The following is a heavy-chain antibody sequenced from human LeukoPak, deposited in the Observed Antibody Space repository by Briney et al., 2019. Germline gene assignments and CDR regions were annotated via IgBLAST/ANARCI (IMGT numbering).Heavy chain of an antibody. CDR1: GFTFSSYA. Sequence: GGSLRLSCSASGFTFSSYAMHWVRQAPGKGLEYVSAISSSGGSSYYADSVKGRFTISRDNSKNTLYLQMSSLRAADTAVYYCVKSLYSYDSSGYYGDFDYWGQGTLVTVSS. D-gene: IGHD3-22*01. J-gene: IGHJ4*02. V-gene: IGHV3-64D*06. CDR3: VKSLYSYDSSGYYGDFDY. CDR2: ISSSGGSS.